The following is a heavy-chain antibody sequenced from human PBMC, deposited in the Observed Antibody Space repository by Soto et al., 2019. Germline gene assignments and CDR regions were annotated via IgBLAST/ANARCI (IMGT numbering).Heavy chain of an antibody. Sequence: ASVKVSCKASGYTFTGYYMHWVRQAPGQGLEWMGWINPNSGGTNYAQKFQGRVTMTRDTSISTAYMELSRLRSDDTAVYYCARGWLPAAAILGRYYFDYWGQGILVTVSS. CDR3: ARGWLPAAAILGRYYFDY. CDR1: GYTFTGYY. D-gene: IGHD2-2*01. J-gene: IGHJ4*02. CDR2: INPNSGGT. V-gene: IGHV1-2*02.